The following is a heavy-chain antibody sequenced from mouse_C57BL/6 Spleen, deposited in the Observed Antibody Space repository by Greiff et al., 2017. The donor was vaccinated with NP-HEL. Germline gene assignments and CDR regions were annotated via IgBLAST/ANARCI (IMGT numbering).Heavy chain of an antibody. CDR3: ARAGIYYGNFDY. CDR1: GYSITSGYY. V-gene: IGHV3-6*01. CDR2: ISYDGSN. J-gene: IGHJ2*01. Sequence: ESGPGLVKPSQSLSLTCSVTGYSITSGYYWNWIRQFPGNKLEWMGYISYDGSNNYNPSLKNRISITRDTSKNQFFLKLNSVTTEDTATYYCARAGIYYGNFDYWGQGTTLTVSS. D-gene: IGHD2-1*01.